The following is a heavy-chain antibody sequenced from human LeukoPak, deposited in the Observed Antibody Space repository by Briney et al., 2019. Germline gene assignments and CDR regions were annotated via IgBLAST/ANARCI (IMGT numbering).Heavy chain of an antibody. CDR2: IYTSGST. D-gene: IGHD6-13*01. J-gene: IGHJ4*02. V-gene: IGHV4-61*02. Sequence: SETLSLTCTVSGGSISSSSFYWSWIRQPAGKGLEWIGRIYTSGSTNYNPSLKSRVTMSVDTSKNQFSLKLSSVTAADTAVYYCARDAPGRRTGLSYWGQGTLVTVSS. CDR3: ARDAPGRRTGLSY. CDR1: GGSISSSSFY.